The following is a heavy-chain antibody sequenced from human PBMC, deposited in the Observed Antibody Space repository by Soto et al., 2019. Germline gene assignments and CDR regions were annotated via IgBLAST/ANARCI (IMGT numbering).Heavy chain of an antibody. CDR3: ARTHDPSWFDP. J-gene: IGHJ5*02. CDR2: IYYSGST. V-gene: IGHV4-30-4*01. CDR1: GGSISSGDYY. Sequence: SETLSLTCTVSGGSISSGDYYWSWIRQPPGKGLEWIGYIYYSGSTYYNPSLKSRVTISVDTSKNQFSLKLSSVTAADTAVYYCARTHDPSWFDPWGQGTLVTVSS.